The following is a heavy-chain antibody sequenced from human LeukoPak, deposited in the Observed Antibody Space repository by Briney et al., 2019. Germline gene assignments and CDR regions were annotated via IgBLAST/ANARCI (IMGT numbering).Heavy chain of an antibody. CDR3: AREVGGSAFDI. V-gene: IGHV3-53*04. CDR1: GFTVSSNY. CDR2: IYSGGST. Sequence: GGSLRLSCAASGFTVSSNYMSWVRQAPGKGLEWVSIIYSGGSTYNADSVKGRFTISRHNSKNTLYLQMNSLRAEDTAVYYCAREVGGSAFDIWGQGTMVTVSS. J-gene: IGHJ3*02. D-gene: IGHD3-16*01.